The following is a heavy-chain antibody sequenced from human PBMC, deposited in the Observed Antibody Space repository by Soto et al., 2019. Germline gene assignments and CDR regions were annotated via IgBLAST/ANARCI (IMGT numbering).Heavy chain of an antibody. V-gene: IGHV2-5*02. Sequence: ESGPTLVNPTQTLTLTCTFSGFSLSTVTVSVGWLRQPPGKALEWLGLIYWDDDKRYSPSLGGRLTLTKDTSKNQVFLTMTNVDPADTATYFCAHRGDYYERGGFYHPHFDYWGQGTLVTVSS. D-gene: IGHD3-22*01. J-gene: IGHJ4*02. CDR3: AHRGDYYERGGFYHPHFDY. CDR1: GFSLSTVTVS. CDR2: IYWDDDK.